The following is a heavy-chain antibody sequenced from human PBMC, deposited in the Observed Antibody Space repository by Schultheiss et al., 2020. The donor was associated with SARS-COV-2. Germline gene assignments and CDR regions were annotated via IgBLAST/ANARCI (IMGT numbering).Heavy chain of an antibody. CDR2: ISGSGGST. CDR1: GFTFSSFE. CDR3: ARDFVVVTATRHLYYYYGMDV. J-gene: IGHJ6*02. D-gene: IGHD2-21*02. Sequence: GGSLRLSCAASGFTFSSFEMSWVRQAPGKGLEWVSAISGSGGSTYYADSVKGRFTISRDNSKNTLYLQMNSLRAEDTAVYYCARDFVVVTATRHLYYYYGMDVWGQGTTVTVSS. V-gene: IGHV3-23*01.